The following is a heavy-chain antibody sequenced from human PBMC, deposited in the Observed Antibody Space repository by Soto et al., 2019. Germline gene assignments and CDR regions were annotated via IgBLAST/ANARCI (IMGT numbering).Heavy chain of an antibody. Sequence: EVQLVESGGGLVQPGKSLRLSCDASGFSFDDYAMHWVRQAPGKGLEWVSGISWKSSSIGYADSVKGRFTISRDNAKKSLYLQMNSLTTEDTALYYCAKSTGGTANGMDVWGQGTTVIVSS. V-gene: IGHV3-9*01. D-gene: IGHD2-8*02. CDR1: GFSFDDYA. CDR2: ISWKSSSI. CDR3: AKSTGGTANGMDV. J-gene: IGHJ6*02.